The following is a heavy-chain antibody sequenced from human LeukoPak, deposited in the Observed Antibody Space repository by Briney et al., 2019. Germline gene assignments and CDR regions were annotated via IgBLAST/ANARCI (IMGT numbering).Heavy chain of an antibody. D-gene: IGHD2-2*01. CDR2: INWNGGST. CDR1: GFTFNTYW. J-gene: IGHJ4*02. Sequence: GGSLRLSCAASGFTFNTYWMQWVRQAPGKGLEWVSGINWNGGSTGYADSVKGRFTISRDNAKNSLYLQMNSLRAEDTALYHCARDYGPSREYQLLWDYWGQGTLVTVSS. V-gene: IGHV3-20*01. CDR3: ARDYGPSREYQLLWDY.